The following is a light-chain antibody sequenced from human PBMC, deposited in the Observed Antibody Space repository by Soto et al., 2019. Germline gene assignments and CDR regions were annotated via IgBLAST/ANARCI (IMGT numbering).Light chain of an antibody. CDR2: DVN. Sequence: QSALTQPASVSGSPGPSITISCTGTSSEVGNYNYIFWYQQHPGKAPKLMIHDVNSRPSGISYRFSGSKSANTASLTISGLQAEDEADYYCSSYTSSSTYVLGTGTKLTVL. CDR1: SSEVGNYNY. CDR3: SSYTSSSTYV. V-gene: IGLV2-14*01. J-gene: IGLJ1*01.